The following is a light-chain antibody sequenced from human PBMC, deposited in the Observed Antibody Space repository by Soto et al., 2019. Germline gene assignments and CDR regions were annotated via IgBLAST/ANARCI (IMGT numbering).Light chain of an antibody. CDR1: QDISNY. J-gene: IGKJ3*01. CDR3: QQYYNLSPIT. CDR2: DAS. Sequence: DIQMTQSPSSLSASVGDRVTITCLASQDISNYLNWYQQKPGKAPRLLIYDASNLEAGVPSRFSGSGSGTHFTFTFSSLQSEDIASYYCQQYYNLSPITFGPGTKVDVK. V-gene: IGKV1-33*01.